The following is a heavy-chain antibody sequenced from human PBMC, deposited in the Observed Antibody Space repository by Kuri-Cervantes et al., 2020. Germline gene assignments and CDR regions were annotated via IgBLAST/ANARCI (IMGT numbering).Heavy chain of an antibody. CDR3: ARLDSSGYYYVPPVGAFDI. J-gene: IGHJ3*02. CDR2: FDPKDGET. V-gene: IGHV1-24*01. D-gene: IGHD3-22*01. CDR1: GYTLTELS. Sequence: ASVKVSCKVSGYTLTELSMHWVRQAPGEGLEWMGGFDPKDGETIYAQKFQGRVTMTEDTSTDTAYMELSSLRSEDTAVYYCARLDSSGYYYVPPVGAFDIWGQGTMVTVSS.